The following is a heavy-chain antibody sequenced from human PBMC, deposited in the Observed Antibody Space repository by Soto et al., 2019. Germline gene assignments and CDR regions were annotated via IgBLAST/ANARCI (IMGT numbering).Heavy chain of an antibody. Sequence: TLSLTCTVSGGSISSGGYYWSWIRQHPGKGLEWIGYIYYSGSTYYNPSLKSRVTISVDTSKNQFSLKLSSVTAADTAVYYCAGEAVAGTFDYWGQGTLVTVSS. CDR2: IYYSGST. J-gene: IGHJ4*02. V-gene: IGHV4-31*03. CDR3: AGEAVAGTFDY. D-gene: IGHD6-19*01. CDR1: GGSISSGGYY.